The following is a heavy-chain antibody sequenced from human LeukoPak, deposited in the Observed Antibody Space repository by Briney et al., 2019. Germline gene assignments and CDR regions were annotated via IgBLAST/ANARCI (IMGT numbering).Heavy chain of an antibody. D-gene: IGHD6-19*01. V-gene: IGHV4-39*07. CDR3: ARDPAVEYFDL. CDR1: GGSISSSSYY. Sequence: EASETLSLTCTVSGGSISSSSYYWGWIRQPPGKGLEWVGSIYYGGSTYYNPSLKSRVTISVDTSKNQFSLKLSSVTAADTAVYYCARDPAVEYFDLWGRGTLVTVSS. J-gene: IGHJ2*01. CDR2: IYYGGST.